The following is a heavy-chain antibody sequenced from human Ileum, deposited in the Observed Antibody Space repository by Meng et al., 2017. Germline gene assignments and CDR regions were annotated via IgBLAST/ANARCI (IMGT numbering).Heavy chain of an antibody. Sequence: QVRPRGSGPGLVKPTAPLSRTCTVSGGSISSYYWSWIRQPAGKGLEWIGRIYTSGSTNYNPSLKSRVTMSVDTSKNQFSLKLSSVTAADTAVYYCARDVVPTVTYYYNWFDPWGQGTLVTVSS. CDR1: GGSISSYY. V-gene: IGHV4-4*07. D-gene: IGHD4-17*01. CDR2: IYTSGST. CDR3: ARDVVPTVTYYYNWFDP. J-gene: IGHJ5*02.